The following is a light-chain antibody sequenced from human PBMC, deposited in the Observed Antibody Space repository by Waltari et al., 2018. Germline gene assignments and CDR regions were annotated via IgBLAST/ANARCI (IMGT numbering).Light chain of an antibody. CDR1: SSNIGAGYD. J-gene: IGLJ3*02. Sequence: QSVLTQPPSVSGAPGQRVTISCTGRSSNIGAGYDVPWYQQLPGTAPKLLIYGNSNRPSGVPDRFSGSKSGTSASLAITGLQAEDEADYYCQSYDSSLSGLWVFGGGTKLTVL. CDR3: QSYDSSLSGLWV. V-gene: IGLV1-40*01. CDR2: GNS.